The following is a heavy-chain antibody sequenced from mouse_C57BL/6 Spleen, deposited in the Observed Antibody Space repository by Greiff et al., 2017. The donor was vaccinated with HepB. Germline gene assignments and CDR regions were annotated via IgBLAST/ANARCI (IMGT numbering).Heavy chain of an antibody. J-gene: IGHJ2*01. D-gene: IGHD1-1*01. V-gene: IGHV1-69*01. Sequence: QVQLKQPGAELVMPGASVKLSCKASGYTFTSYWMHWVKQRPGQGLEWIGEIDPSDSYTNYNQKFKGKSTLTVDKSSSTAYMQLSSLTSEDSAVYYCARRYYGSSSPFDYWGQGTTLTVSS. CDR1: GYTFTSYW. CDR2: IDPSDSYT. CDR3: ARRYYGSSSPFDY.